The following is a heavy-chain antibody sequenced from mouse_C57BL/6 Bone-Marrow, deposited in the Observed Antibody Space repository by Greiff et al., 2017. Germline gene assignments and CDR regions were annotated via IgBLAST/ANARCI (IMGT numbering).Heavy chain of an antibody. V-gene: IGHV2-5*01. CDR1: GFSLTSYG. CDR2: IWRGGST. Sequence: QVQLQQSGPGLVQPSQSLSITCTVSGFSLTSYGVHWVRQSPGKGLEWLGVIWRGGSTDYNAAFMSRLSITKDNSKSQVFFKMNSLQAADTAIYYCAKGYYGSSYVEGAMDYWGQGTSVTVSS. CDR3: AKGYYGSSYVEGAMDY. J-gene: IGHJ4*01. D-gene: IGHD1-1*01.